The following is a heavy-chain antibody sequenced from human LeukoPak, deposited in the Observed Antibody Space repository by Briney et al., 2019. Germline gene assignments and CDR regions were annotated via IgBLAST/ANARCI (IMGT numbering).Heavy chain of an antibody. J-gene: IGHJ4*02. CDR3: ARGRPYSSGWYSYFDY. V-gene: IGHV1-69*06. Sequence: ASVKVSCKASGGTFSSYAISWVRQAPGQGLEWMGGIIPIFGTANYAQKFQGRVTITADKSTSTAYMELSSLRSEDTAVYYCARGRPYSSGWYSYFDYWGQGTLVTVSS. CDR1: GGTFSSYA. D-gene: IGHD6-19*01. CDR2: IIPIFGTA.